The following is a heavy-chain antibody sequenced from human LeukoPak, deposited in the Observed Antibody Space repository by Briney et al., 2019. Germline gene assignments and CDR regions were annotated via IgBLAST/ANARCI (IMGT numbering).Heavy chain of an antibody. Sequence: SETLSLTCAVYGGSFSGYYWSWIRQPPGKGLEWIGEINHSGSTNYNPSLKSRVTMSVDTSKNQFSLKLSSVTAADTAVYYCARVVVVVAATHNWFDPWGQGTLVTVSS. CDR3: ARVVVVVAATHNWFDP. D-gene: IGHD2-15*01. V-gene: IGHV4-34*01. CDR2: INHSGST. J-gene: IGHJ5*02. CDR1: GGSFSGYY.